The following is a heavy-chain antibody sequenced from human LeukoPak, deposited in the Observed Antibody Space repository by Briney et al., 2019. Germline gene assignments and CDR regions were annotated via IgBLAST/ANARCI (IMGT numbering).Heavy chain of an antibody. J-gene: IGHJ4*02. CDR3: ARRSLRMGLDY. CDR2: IYYSGST. Sequence: SETLSLTCTVSGGSISSYYWSWIRQPPGKGLEWIGYIYYSGSTNYNPSLKSRVTISVDTSKNQFSLKLSSVTAADTAVYYCARRSLRMGLDYWGQGTLVTVSS. V-gene: IGHV4-59*08. D-gene: IGHD2-15*01. CDR1: GGSISSYY.